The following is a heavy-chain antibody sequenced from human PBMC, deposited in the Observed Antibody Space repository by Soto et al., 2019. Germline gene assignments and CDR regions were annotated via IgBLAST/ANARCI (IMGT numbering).Heavy chain of an antibody. CDR2: IYYSGRT. J-gene: IGHJ4*02. Sequence: SEDPSLTPTLSGGPTSRTTYFLAWVRQPPGKGLEWVGSIYYSGRTYYNPSLRSRVTISVDRSKNQFSLTMSSVTAADTAVYYCAKNLPRTGRFDYWGRGTSVTVSS. CDR1: GGPTSRTTYF. V-gene: IGHV4-39*05. CDR3: AKNLPRTGRFDY.